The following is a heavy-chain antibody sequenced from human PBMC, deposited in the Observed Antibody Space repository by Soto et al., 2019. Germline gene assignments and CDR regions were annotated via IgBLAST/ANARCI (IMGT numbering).Heavy chain of an antibody. D-gene: IGHD2-2*01. CDR2: IKQDGSEK. CDR3: ARDGDDIVVVPAAITH. Sequence: EVQLVESGGGLVQPGGSLRLSCAASGFTFSSYWMSWVRQAPGKGLEWVANIKQDGSEKYYVDSVKGRFTISRDNAKHSLYLQMNSLRAEDTAVYYCARDGDDIVVVPAAITHWGQGTLVTVSS. CDR1: GFTFSSYW. V-gene: IGHV3-7*01. J-gene: IGHJ4*02.